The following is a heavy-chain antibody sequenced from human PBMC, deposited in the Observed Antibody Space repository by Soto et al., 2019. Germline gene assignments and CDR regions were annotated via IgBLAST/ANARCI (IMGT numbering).Heavy chain of an antibody. J-gene: IGHJ5*02. CDR3: ARAHSSSRNWFDP. CDR1: GGSISSGGYY. Sequence: SETLSLTCTVSGGSISSGGYYWSWIRQHPGKGLEWIGYIYYSGSTYYNPSLKSRVTISVDTSKNQFSLKLSSVTAADTAVYYCARAHSSSRNWFDPWGQGTLVTVSS. V-gene: IGHV4-31*03. D-gene: IGHD6-13*01. CDR2: IYYSGST.